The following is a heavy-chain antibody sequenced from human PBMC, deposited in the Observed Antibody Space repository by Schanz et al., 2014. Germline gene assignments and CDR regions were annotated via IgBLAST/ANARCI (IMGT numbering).Heavy chain of an antibody. Sequence: QVQLQESGPGLVKPSGTLSLTCAVSGASISRNNWWTWLRQPPGKGLEWIGEIHQRENTNYNPSLGGRVVLSIDKSKKNFSRRLPSVTAADTAVYFCARHRDEMATVSSPFDYWGQGILVTVSS. D-gene: IGHD2-15*01. CDR2: IHQRENT. V-gene: IGHV4-4*02. CDR1: GASISRNNW. CDR3: ARHRDEMATVSSPFDY. J-gene: IGHJ4*02.